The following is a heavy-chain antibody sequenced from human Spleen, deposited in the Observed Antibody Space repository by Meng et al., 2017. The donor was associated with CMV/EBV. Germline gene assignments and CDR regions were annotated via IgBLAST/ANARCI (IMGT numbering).Heavy chain of an antibody. CDR1: GFTFSSYA. CDR2: IRYDGSNK. V-gene: IGHV3-30*02. J-gene: IGHJ6*02. CDR3: AKARNYDYYGMDV. Sequence: GGSLRLSCAASGFTFSSYAMHWVRQAPGKGLEWVAFIRYDGSNKYYADSVKGRFTISRDNSKNTLYLQMNSLRAEDTAVYYCAKARNYDYYGMDVWGQGTTVTVSS.